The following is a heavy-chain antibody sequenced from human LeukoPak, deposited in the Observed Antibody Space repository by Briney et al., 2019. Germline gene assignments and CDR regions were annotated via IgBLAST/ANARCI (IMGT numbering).Heavy chain of an antibody. V-gene: IGHV3-23*01. CDR3: AKAHCSSTSGSRADN. CDR2: ISTSGRT. D-gene: IGHD2-2*01. J-gene: IGHJ4*02. Sequence: GGSLRLSCAASGFTFSSYAMNWVRQAPGKGLEWVSLISTSGRTHYADSVKGRFTISRDNSKNTPYLQMNSLRADDTAVYYCAKAHCSSTSGSRADNWGQGTLVTVSS. CDR1: GFTFSSYA.